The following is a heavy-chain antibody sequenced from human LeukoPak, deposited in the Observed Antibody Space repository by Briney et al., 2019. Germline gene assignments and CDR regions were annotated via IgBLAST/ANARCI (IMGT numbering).Heavy chain of an antibody. V-gene: IGHV4-39*07. CDR3: ARVSWTYYDFWSGYYGPYYMDV. CDR1: GDSISTSNSY. Sequence: PSETLSLTCTVSGDSISTSNSYWGWIRQPPGKGLEWIGSIYYSGNTYYNASLKSRVTISVDTSKNQFSLKLSSVTAADTAVYYCARVSWTYYDFWSGYYGPYYMDVWGKGTTVTVSS. J-gene: IGHJ6*03. D-gene: IGHD3-3*01. CDR2: IYYSGNT.